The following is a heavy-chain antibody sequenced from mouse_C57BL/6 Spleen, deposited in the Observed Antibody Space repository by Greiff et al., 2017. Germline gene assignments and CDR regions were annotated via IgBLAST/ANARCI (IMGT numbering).Heavy chain of an antibody. CDR3: ARERDYYGSSYSWYFDV. CDR2: INPNNGGT. J-gene: IGHJ1*03. D-gene: IGHD1-1*01. V-gene: IGHV1-22*01. CDR1: GYTFTDYN. Sequence: VQLQQSGPELVKPGASVKMSCKASGYTFTDYNMHWVKQSHGKSLEWIGYINPNNGGTSYNQKFKGKATLTVNMSSSTAYMELRSLTSEDSAVYYCARERDYYGSSYSWYFDVWGTGTTVTVSS.